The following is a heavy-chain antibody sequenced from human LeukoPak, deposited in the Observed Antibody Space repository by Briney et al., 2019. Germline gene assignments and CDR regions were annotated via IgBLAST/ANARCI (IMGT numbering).Heavy chain of an antibody. Sequence: PSQTLSLTCTVSGGTISSGDYYWSWIRQPPGKGLEWIGYIYYSGSTYYNPSLKSRVTISVGTSKNQFSLKLSSVTAADQAVYHCARAGIYGSGSYSPNWFDPWAQGTLVTVSS. CDR3: ARAGIYGSGSYSPNWFDP. CDR1: GGTISSGDYY. V-gene: IGHV4-30-4*08. CDR2: IYYSGST. D-gene: IGHD3-10*01. J-gene: IGHJ5*02.